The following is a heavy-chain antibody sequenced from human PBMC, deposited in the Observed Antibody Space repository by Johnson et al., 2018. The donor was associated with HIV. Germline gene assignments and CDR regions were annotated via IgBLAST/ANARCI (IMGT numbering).Heavy chain of an antibody. V-gene: IGHV3-11*04. CDR2: ISSSGSNI. CDR1: GFTFSDYY. CDR3: ASQGAPAFDI. J-gene: IGHJ3*02. Sequence: QVQLVESGGGLVQPGGSLRLSCAPSGFTFSDYYMSWMRQAPGQGLEWVSYISSSGSNIYKADSVKGRFTISRDNAKNSLFLQMNSLRAEDTAVYYCASQGAPAFDIWGQGTMVTVSS.